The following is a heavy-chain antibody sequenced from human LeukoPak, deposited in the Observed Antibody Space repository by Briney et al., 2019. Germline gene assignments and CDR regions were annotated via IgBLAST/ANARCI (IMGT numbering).Heavy chain of an antibody. D-gene: IGHD3-22*01. Sequence: SVKVSCKASGRTFSSYAISWVRQAPGQGLEWMGRIIPILGIANYARKFQGRVTITADKSTSTAYMELSSLRSEDTAVYYCARGPGYYYDSSGYSAGMDVWGQGTTVTVSS. CDR1: GRTFSSYA. CDR3: ARGPGYYYDSSGYSAGMDV. V-gene: IGHV1-69*04. J-gene: IGHJ6*02. CDR2: IIPILGIA.